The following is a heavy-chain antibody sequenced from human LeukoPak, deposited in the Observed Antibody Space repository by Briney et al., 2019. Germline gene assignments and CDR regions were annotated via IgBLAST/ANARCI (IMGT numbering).Heavy chain of an antibody. Sequence: GGSLRLSCAASGFTFSIYGMTWVRQAPGKGLEWVSAITASASNTYYADSVNGRFTISRDNAKNSLFLQMNSLRGEDTAVYYCARDGTPSYTSGWVYMDAWGKGTTVTISS. CDR1: GFTFSIYG. CDR3: ARDGTPSYTSGWVYMDA. D-gene: IGHD6-19*01. V-gene: IGHV3-23*01. CDR2: ITASASNT. J-gene: IGHJ6*04.